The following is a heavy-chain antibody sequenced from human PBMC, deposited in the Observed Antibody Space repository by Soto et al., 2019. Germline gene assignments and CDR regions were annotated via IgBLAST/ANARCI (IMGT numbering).Heavy chain of an antibody. V-gene: IGHV1-2*04. Sequence: QVQLVQSGAEVKKPGASVKVSCKASGYTFTGYYMHWVRQAPGQGLEWMGWINPNSGGTNYAQKFQGWVNMTRGTSISTAYMELSRLRSDDTAVYYCARGARSWYNYYYYYYMDVWGKGTTVTVSS. CDR3: ARGARSWYNYYYYYYMDV. CDR2: INPNSGGT. J-gene: IGHJ6*03. CDR1: GYTFTGYY. D-gene: IGHD6-13*01.